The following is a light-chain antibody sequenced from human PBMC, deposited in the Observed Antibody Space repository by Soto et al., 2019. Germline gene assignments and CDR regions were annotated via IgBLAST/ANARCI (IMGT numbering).Light chain of an antibody. V-gene: IGKV3-15*01. CDR2: GAS. J-gene: IGKJ3*01. CDR3: QQYNNWPPFS. CDR1: QSVSSN. Sequence: EIVMTQSPATLSVSPGERATLSCRASQSVSSNLAWYQHKPGQAPRLLIYGASTRATGNPARFSGSGSGTEFTLTVSSLQSEDYAVYYCQQYNNWPPFSFGPGTKVDIK.